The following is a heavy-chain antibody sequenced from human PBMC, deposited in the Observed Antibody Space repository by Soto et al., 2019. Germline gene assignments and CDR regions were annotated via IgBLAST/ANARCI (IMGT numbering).Heavy chain of an antibody. V-gene: IGHV4-34*01. CDR1: GGSFSGYY. Sequence: SETLSLTCAVYGGSFSGYYWSWIRQPPGKGLEWIGEINHSGSTNYDPSLKSRVTISVDTSKNQFSLKLSSVTAADTAVYYCARGSQDYDILTGYYIFDPWGQGTLVTVSS. D-gene: IGHD3-9*01. CDR2: INHSGST. J-gene: IGHJ5*02. CDR3: ARGSQDYDILTGYYIFDP.